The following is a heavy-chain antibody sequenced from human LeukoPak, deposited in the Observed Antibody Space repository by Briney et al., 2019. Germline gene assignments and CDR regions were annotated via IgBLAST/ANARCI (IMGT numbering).Heavy chain of an antibody. CDR2: IYYSGST. J-gene: IGHJ5*02. D-gene: IGHD6-19*01. CDR1: GGSISGSSYY. CDR3: ARTAVAGIQVEAWFDP. V-gene: IGHV4-39*01. Sequence: SETLSLTCTVSGGSISGSSYYWGWIRQPPGKGLEWIGSIYYSGSTYYNPSLKSRVTISVDTSKNQFSLKLSSVTAADTAVYYCARTAVAGIQVEAWFDPWGQGTLVTVSS.